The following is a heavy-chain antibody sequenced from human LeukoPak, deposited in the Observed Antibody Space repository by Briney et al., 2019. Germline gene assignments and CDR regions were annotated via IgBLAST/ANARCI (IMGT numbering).Heavy chain of an antibody. D-gene: IGHD3-10*01. CDR2: IWYDGSNK. V-gene: IGHV3-33*01. Sequence: GGSLRLSCAASGFTFSSYGMHWVRQAPGKGLEWVAVIWYDGSNKYYADSVKGRFTISRDYSKNTLYLQMNSLRAEDTAVYYCARTNERGSGSYPFNYWGQGTLVTVSS. J-gene: IGHJ4*02. CDR1: GFTFSSYG. CDR3: ARTNERGSGSYPFNY.